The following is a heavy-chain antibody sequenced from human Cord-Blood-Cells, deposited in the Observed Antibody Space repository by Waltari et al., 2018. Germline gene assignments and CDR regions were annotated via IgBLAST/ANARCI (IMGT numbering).Heavy chain of an antibody. V-gene: IGHV3-30*18. Sequence: QLQLVESGGGVVQPGRSLRLSGAASGFTFSSYRLHWVRQAPGKGLEWVAVISYDGSNKYYADSVKGRFTISRDNSKNTLYLQMNSLRAEDTAVYYCAKDLGGQQLAEYFQHWGQGTLVTVSS. J-gene: IGHJ1*01. D-gene: IGHD6-13*01. CDR1: GFTFSSYR. CDR2: ISYDGSNK. CDR3: AKDLGGQQLAEYFQH.